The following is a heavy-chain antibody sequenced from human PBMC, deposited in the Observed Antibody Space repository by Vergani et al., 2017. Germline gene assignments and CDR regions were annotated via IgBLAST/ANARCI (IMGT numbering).Heavy chain of an antibody. CDR3: TINVGAGGFDP. D-gene: IGHD4-23*01. Sequence: EVQFVESGGGVVRPGGSLRLSCAASGFPFSTGWMNWVRQAPWMGRDWVGRIKGKTAGATTDYDAHVKGRFTITRYDSIGTLYLQMNSLKTEDTAVYFCTINVGAGGFDPWGQGTLVTVSS. CDR1: GFPFSTGW. J-gene: IGHJ5*02. CDR2: IKGKTAGATT. V-gene: IGHV3-15*05.